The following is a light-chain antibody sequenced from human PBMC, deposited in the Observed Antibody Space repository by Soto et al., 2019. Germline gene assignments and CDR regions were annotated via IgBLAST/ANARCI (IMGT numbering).Light chain of an antibody. Sequence: QSALTQPASVSGSPGQSITISCTGTSSDVGRYNYVSWYRQHPGTAPKLIISDVNSRPSGISNRFSGSKSGNTASLTISGLQVDDEADYYCCSYAGTYTWIFGGGTKLTVL. J-gene: IGLJ2*01. CDR3: CSYAGTYTWI. CDR1: SSDVGRYNY. CDR2: DVN. V-gene: IGLV2-14*01.